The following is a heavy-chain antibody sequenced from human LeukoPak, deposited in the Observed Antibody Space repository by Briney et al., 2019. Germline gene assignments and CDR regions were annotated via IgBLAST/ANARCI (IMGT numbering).Heavy chain of an antibody. Sequence: ASVKVCCKASGYTFTSYYMHWVRQAPGQGLEWMGIINPSAGSTSSAQKFQGRLTVTRGTSTSTVHMELSSLRSEDTAVYYCARDSSSSAVDYWGQGTLVTVSS. J-gene: IGHJ4*02. V-gene: IGHV1-46*01. CDR3: ARDSSSSAVDY. D-gene: IGHD6-6*01. CDR2: INPSAGST. CDR1: GYTFTSYY.